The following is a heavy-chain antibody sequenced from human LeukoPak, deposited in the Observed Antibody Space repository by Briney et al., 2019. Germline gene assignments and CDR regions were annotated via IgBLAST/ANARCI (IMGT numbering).Heavy chain of an antibody. V-gene: IGHV4-59*01. J-gene: IGHJ4*02. Sequence: SETLSLTCTVSGGSISPYYWTWIRQPPGKGLEWIGYIYYSGSTNYNPSLKSRVTMSVDTSKNQFSLKLTSVTAADTAVYYCARAPGIMTGYWRFDYWGQGTLVTVFS. D-gene: IGHD3-9*01. CDR3: ARAPGIMTGYWRFDY. CDR1: GGSISPYY. CDR2: IYYSGST.